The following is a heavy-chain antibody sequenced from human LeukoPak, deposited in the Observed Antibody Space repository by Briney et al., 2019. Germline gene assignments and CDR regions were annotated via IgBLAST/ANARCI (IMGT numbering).Heavy chain of an antibody. D-gene: IGHD5-18*01. CDR3: ARDIHSYGNAFDI. V-gene: IGHV3-21*01. CDR2: ISSSSSYI. CDR1: GFTFSSYS. J-gene: IGHJ3*02. Sequence: GGSLRLSCAASGFTFSSYSMNWVRQAPGKGLEWVSSISSSSSYIYYADSVEGRFTISRDNAKNSLYLQMNSLRAEDTAVYYCARDIHSYGNAFDIWGQGTMVTVSS.